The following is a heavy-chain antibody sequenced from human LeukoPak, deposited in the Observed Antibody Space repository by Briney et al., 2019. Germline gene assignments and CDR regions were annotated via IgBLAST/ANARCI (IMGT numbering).Heavy chain of an antibody. J-gene: IGHJ4*02. D-gene: IGHD4-17*01. CDR1: GFTFSSYG. CDR3: AKDLGYGDYVLPFADY. CDR2: ISGSGGST. V-gene: IGHV3-23*01. Sequence: GGSLRLSCAASGFTFSSYGMSWVRQAPGKGLEWVSAISGSGGSTYYADSVKGRFTISRDNSKNTLYLQMNSLRAEDTAVYYCAKDLGYGDYVLPFADYWGQGTLVTVSS.